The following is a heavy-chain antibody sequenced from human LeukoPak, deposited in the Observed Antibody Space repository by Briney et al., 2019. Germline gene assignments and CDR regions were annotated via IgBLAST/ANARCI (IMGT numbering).Heavy chain of an antibody. V-gene: IGHV3-21*01. CDR3: AKDSGWELRYFDN. Sequence: GESLRLSCAASGFTFNRFTMNWVRQAPGKGLEWVSCISTSSSYIYYADSVKGRFTISRDNSKNTLYLQMNSLRAEDTAVYYCAKDSGWELRYFDNWGQGTLVTVSS. J-gene: IGHJ4*02. D-gene: IGHD2-15*01. CDR1: GFTFNRFT. CDR2: ISTSSSYI.